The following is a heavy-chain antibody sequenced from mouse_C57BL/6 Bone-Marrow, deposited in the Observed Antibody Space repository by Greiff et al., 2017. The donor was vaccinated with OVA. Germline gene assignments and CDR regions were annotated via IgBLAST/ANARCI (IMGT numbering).Heavy chain of an antibody. CDR2: ISSGSSTI. CDR1: GFTFSDYG. Sequence: EVKLVESGGGLVKPGGSLKLSCAASGFTFSDYGMHWVRQAPEKGLEWVAYISSGSSTIYYADTVKGRFTISRDNAKNTLFLQMTSLRSEDTAMYYCARPGRQLRDYYAMDYWGQGTSVTVSS. J-gene: IGHJ4*01. D-gene: IGHD3-2*02. CDR3: ARPGRQLRDYYAMDY. V-gene: IGHV5-17*01.